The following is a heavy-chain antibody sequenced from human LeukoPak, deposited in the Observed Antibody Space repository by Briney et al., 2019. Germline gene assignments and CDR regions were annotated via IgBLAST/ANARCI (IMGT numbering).Heavy chain of an antibody. CDR1: GFTFSNAG. J-gene: IGHJ4*02. D-gene: IGHD3-10*01. CDR2: TKSKTHGAPT. CDR3: TTDRLGGIRWFGELGLV. V-gene: IGHV3-15*01. Sequence: PGGSLRLSCAASGFTFSNAGMTWDRQAPGKGLVSAGRTKSKTHGAPTDYAAPVKGRFAISRDDSNNTLYLQMNSLKTEDTAVYYCTTDRLGGIRWFGELGLVGGQGTLVTVSS.